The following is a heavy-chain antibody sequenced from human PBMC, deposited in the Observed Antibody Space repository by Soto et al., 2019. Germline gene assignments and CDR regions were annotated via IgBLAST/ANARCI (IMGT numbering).Heavy chain of an antibody. CDR2: ISGSGGST. J-gene: IGHJ5*02. Sequence: EVQLLESGGGLVQPGGSLRLSCAASGFTFSSYAMSWVRQAPGKGLEWVSAISGSGGSTYYADSVKGRFTISRDNSKNTLYLQMNSLRAEDTAGYYCAKRDRSSSSYNWFDPWGQGTLVTVSS. V-gene: IGHV3-23*01. D-gene: IGHD6-6*01. CDR3: AKRDRSSSSYNWFDP. CDR1: GFTFSSYA.